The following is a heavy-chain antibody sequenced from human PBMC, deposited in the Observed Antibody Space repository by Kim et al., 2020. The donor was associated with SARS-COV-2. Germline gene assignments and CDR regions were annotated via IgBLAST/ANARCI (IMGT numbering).Heavy chain of an antibody. CDR2: INHSGST. Sequence: SETLSLTCAVYGGSFSGYYWSWIRQPPGKGLEWIGEINHSGSTNYNPSLKSRVTISVDTSKNQFSLKLSSVTAADTAVYYCARGARRGGRGSGTPYYGMDVWGQGTTVTVSS. CDR1: GGSFSGYY. V-gene: IGHV4-34*01. D-gene: IGHD1-1*01. J-gene: IGHJ6*02. CDR3: ARGARRGGRGSGTPYYGMDV.